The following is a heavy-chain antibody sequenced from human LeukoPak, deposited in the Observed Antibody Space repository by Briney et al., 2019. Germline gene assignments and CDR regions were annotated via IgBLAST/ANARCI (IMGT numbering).Heavy chain of an antibody. J-gene: IGHJ4*02. CDR3: ARGVFRYDILTGYQTGHFDY. V-gene: IGHV3-9*01. D-gene: IGHD3-9*01. CDR1: GFTFDDYT. CDR2: ISWNSGSI. Sequence: GRSLRLSCAASGFTFDDYTMHWVGQAPGKGLEWVSGISWNSGSIGYADSVKGRFTISRDNAKNSLYLQMNSLRAEDTAVYYCARGVFRYDILTGYQTGHFDYWGQGTLVTVSS.